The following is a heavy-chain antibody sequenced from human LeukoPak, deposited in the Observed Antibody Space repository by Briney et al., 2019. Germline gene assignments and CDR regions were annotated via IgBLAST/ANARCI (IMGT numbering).Heavy chain of an antibody. Sequence: ASVKVSCKASGYTFTGYYMHWVRQAPGQGLEWMGWINPNSGGTNYAQKFQGRVTMTRDTSISTAFMELSRLRSDDTAVYCCARERVEYYYDSSGYLYYWGQGTLVTVSS. CDR3: ARERVEYYYDSSGYLYY. V-gene: IGHV1-2*02. J-gene: IGHJ4*02. CDR1: GYTFTGYY. D-gene: IGHD3-22*01. CDR2: INPNSGGT.